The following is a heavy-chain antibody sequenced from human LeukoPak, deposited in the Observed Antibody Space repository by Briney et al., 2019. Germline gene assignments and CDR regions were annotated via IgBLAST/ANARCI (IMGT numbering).Heavy chain of an antibody. D-gene: IGHD3-10*01. Sequence: GGSLRLSCAASGFTFSSHWMHWVRQAPGKGLVWVSRINSDGSSTSYADSVKGRFTISRDNAKNTLYLQMNSLRAEDTAVYYCARGSRGVIMSYYYYGMDVWGQGTTVTVSS. CDR2: INSDGSST. J-gene: IGHJ6*02. V-gene: IGHV3-74*01. CDR1: GFTFSSHW. CDR3: ARGSRGVIMSYYYYGMDV.